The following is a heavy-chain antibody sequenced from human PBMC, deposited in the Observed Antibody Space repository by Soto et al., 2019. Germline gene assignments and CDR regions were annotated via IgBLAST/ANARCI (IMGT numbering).Heavy chain of an antibody. D-gene: IGHD1-26*01. CDR3: ARDMGPSGEYVY. J-gene: IGHJ4*02. CDR2: IDPDGSQK. CDR1: GFTFSTYW. V-gene: IGHV3-7*03. Sequence: EVQLVDSGGDLVQPGGSLRLSCAASGFTFSTYWMSWVRQAPGKGLEWVANIDPDGSQKYYVDSVKGRFTISRDNAKNSLYLQMNSLRAEDTAVYYWARDMGPSGEYVYRGQGTLVTVSS.